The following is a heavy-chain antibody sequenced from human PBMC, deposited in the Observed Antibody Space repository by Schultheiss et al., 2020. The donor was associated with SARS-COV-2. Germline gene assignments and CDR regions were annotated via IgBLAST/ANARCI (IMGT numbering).Heavy chain of an antibody. CDR2: LYYSGST. V-gene: IGHV4-39*07. CDR1: GGSISSYF. Sequence: SETLSLTCTVSGGSISSYFWAWIRQPPGNGLEWIGSLYYSGSTYYNPSLRSRLTIYVDTSKNQFSLRLSSVTAADTAVYYCAKLGKGYCSGGSCLDWFDPWGQGTLVTVSS. D-gene: IGHD2-15*01. J-gene: IGHJ5*02. CDR3: AKLGKGYCSGGSCLDWFDP.